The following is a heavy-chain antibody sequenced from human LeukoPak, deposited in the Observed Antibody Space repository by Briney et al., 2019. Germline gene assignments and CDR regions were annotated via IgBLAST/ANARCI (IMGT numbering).Heavy chain of an antibody. D-gene: IGHD6-6*01. CDR3: ATHQWFRNLPAARYYYYGMDV. CDR1: GFTFSSYA. V-gene: IGHV3-23*01. CDR2: ISGSGGST. Sequence: PGGSLRLSCAASGFTFSSYAMSWIRQAPGKGLEWVSAISGSGGSTYYADSVKGRFTISRDNSKNTLYLQIISLRAEDTAVYYWATHQWFRNLPAARYYYYGMDVWGQGTTVTVSS. J-gene: IGHJ6*02.